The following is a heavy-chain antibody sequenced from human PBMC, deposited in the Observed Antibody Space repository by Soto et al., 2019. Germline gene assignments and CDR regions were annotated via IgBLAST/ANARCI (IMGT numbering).Heavy chain of an antibody. J-gene: IGHJ3*02. CDR2: VTGSGGQI. CDR3: ARGGGEYYDFWSGYYRIDAFDI. CDR1: GFTISTYA. Sequence: PGGSLRLSCVASGFTISTYAMTWVRQAPGKGLECVAGVTGSGGQIHYADSVKGRFTISKDNSKNTLYLQMNSLRAEDTAVYYCARGGGEYYDFWSGYYRIDAFDIWGQGTMVTVSS. D-gene: IGHD3-3*01. V-gene: IGHV3-23*01.